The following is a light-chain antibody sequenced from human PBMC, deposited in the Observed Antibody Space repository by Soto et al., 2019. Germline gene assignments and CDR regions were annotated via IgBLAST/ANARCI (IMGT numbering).Light chain of an antibody. J-gene: IGKJ4*01. V-gene: IGKV3-20*01. CDR2: GAS. Sequence: EIVLTQSPGTLSLSPGERATLSCRASQSVSSSYLAWYQQKPGQAPRLFIYGASSRATGIPDRFSGSGSGTDFILTISRLEPEDFPVYYCQEYDSSPLTFGGGTKVEIK. CDR3: QEYDSSPLT. CDR1: QSVSSSY.